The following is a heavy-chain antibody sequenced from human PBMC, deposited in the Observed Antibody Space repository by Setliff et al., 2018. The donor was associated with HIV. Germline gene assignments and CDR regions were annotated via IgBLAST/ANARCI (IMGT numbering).Heavy chain of an antibody. J-gene: IGHJ4*02. CDR2: VYHSGSS. CDR1: GCSFSGYS. CDR3: ARVADSSGYYHLDY. D-gene: IGHD3-22*01. V-gene: IGHV4-34*01. Sequence: SETLSLTCAVYGCSFSGYSWSWIRQPPGKGPEWIGEVYHSGSSNYNPSLKSRVTISVDTSKTQFSLKLSSVTAADTAVYHCARVADSSGYYHLDYWGQGTLVTAPQ.